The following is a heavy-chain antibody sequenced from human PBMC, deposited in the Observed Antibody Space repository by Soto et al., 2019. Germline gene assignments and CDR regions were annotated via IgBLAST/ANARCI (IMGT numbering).Heavy chain of an antibody. V-gene: IGHV4-4*07. CDR3: ARASVGPPGGGSWTIPFAF. Sequence: PSETLSLTCTVSGGSVSSYYWNWIRQPAGKGMEWIGRIYTGGSTNYNPSLKSRVTLSVDTSKNQFSLRLTSVTAADTAVYYCARASVGPPGGGSWTIPFAFWGQGTLATASS. D-gene: IGHD2-15*01. J-gene: IGHJ4*02. CDR2: IYTGGST. CDR1: GGSVSSYY.